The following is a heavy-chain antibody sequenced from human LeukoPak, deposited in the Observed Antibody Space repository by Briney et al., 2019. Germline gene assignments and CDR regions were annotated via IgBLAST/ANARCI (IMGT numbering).Heavy chain of an antibody. CDR2: MNPNSGNT. D-gene: IGHD3-3*01. CDR3: AREVFWSGYLN. CDR1: GYTFTSYD. J-gene: IGHJ4*02. V-gene: IGHV1-8*03. Sequence: ASVKVSCKASGYTFTSYDINWVRQATGQGLEWMGWMNPNSGNTGYAQKFQGRVTITRNTSTSTVYMELSSLRSEDTAVYYCAREVFWSGYLNWGQGTLVTVSS.